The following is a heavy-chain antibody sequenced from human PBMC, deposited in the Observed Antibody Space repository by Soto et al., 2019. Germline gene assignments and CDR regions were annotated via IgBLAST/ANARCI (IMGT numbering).Heavy chain of an antibody. D-gene: IGHD2-8*01. CDR3: AKDQEDIVLMVYATPGYYYGMDV. CDR2: ISYDGSNK. Sequence: PGGSLRLSCAASGFTFSSYGMHWVRQAPGKGLEWVAVISYDGSNKYYADSVKGRFTISRDNSKNTLYLQMNSLRAEDTAVYYCAKDQEDIVLMVYATPGYYYGMDVWGQETTVTVSS. V-gene: IGHV3-30*18. CDR1: GFTFSSYG. J-gene: IGHJ6*02.